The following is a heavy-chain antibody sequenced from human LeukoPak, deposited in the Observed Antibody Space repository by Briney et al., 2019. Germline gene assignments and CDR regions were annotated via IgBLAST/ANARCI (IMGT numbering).Heavy chain of an antibody. CDR3: AGLGVSLYRGGDY. Sequence: ASVKVSCKSSGYTFTGYYMHWVRQAPGQGLEWMGWINPNSGGTNYAQKFQGRVTMTRDTSISTAYMELSRLRSDDTAVYYCAGLGVSLYRGGDYWGQGTLVTVSS. CDR1: GYTFTGYY. V-gene: IGHV1-2*02. D-gene: IGHD1-26*01. CDR2: INPNSGGT. J-gene: IGHJ4*02.